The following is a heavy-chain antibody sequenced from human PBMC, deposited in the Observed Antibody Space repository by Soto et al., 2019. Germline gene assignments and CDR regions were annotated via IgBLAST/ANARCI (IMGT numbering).Heavy chain of an antibody. CDR2: IIPILGIA. Sequence: QVQLVQSGAEVKKPGSSVKVSCKASGGTFSSYTISWVRQAPGQGLEWMGRIIPILGIANYAQKFQGRVTITADKSASPAYMELSSLGSEETAVYYWARGGGRRPYYYYYMDVWGKGTTVTVSS. CDR3: ARGGGRRPYYYYYMDV. D-gene: IGHD1-26*01. CDR1: GGTFSSYT. J-gene: IGHJ6*03. V-gene: IGHV1-69*02.